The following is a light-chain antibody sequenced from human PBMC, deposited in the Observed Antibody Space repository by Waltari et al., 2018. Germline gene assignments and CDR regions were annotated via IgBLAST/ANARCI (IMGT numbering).Light chain of an antibody. Sequence: SHELTQPPSVSVSPGQTARITCSGDPFPTKHIYWYQQKSGQAPVMLIYEDNKRPSGIPERFSGSSSGTLATLTVSGAVVEDEGDYYCYSTDSSSFPLFGGGTRLTVL. V-gene: IGLV3-10*01. CDR3: YSTDSSSFPL. CDR2: EDN. J-gene: IGLJ3*02. CDR1: PFPTKH.